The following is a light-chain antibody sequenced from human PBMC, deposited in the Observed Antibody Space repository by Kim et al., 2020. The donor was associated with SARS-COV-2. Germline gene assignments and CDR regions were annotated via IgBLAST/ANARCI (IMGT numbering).Light chain of an antibody. Sequence: DIQMTQSPSTLSASVGDRITITCRASQSISTWLAWYQQKPGKAPKLLIYKASSLESGVPSGFSGSGSGTEFTLTISSLQPDDFATYYCQQYSNSWTFGQGTKVDIK. J-gene: IGKJ1*01. CDR1: QSISTW. V-gene: IGKV1-5*03. CDR3: QQYSNSWT. CDR2: KAS.